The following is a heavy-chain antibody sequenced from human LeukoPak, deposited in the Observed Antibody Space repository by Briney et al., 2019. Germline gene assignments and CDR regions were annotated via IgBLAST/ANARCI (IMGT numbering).Heavy chain of an antibody. CDR2: IYYSGST. D-gene: IGHD6-19*01. J-gene: IGHJ4*02. V-gene: IGHV4-59*01. CDR3: ARELFDSSGWYIFDY. Sequence: SETLSLTCTVSGGSISSYYWSWIRQPPGKGLEWIGYIYYSGSTNYNPSLKSRVTISVDTSKNQFSLKLSSVTAADTAVYYCARELFDSSGWYIFDYWGQGTLVTVSS. CDR1: GGSISSYY.